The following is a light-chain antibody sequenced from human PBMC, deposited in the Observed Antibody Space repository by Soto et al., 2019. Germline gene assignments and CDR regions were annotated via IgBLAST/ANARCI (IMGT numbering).Light chain of an antibody. CDR3: QAWDSITYVV. Sequence: YELTQPPSVSVSPGQTATITCSGDNLGSKYVCWYQQRPGQSPVLVMYQDKYRPSGIPDRFSGANSGSTATLTITGTQAMDEADYYFQAWDSITYVVFGGGTKLTVL. V-gene: IGLV3-1*01. CDR2: QDK. J-gene: IGLJ2*01. CDR1: NLGSKY.